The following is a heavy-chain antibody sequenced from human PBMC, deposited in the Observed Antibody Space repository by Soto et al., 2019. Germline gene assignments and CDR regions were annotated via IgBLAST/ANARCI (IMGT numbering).Heavy chain of an antibody. CDR2: INHDGSVT. V-gene: IGHV3-74*01. Sequence: EVQLVESGGGLVQPGGSLRLSCAASGFTFSSYSMHWVRQAPGKGLLWVSRINHDGSVTTYADSVKGRFTISRDNAKNTLSIQMNRLRAEDTAVFYCTRGSYGGLDVWGQGTTVTVSS. J-gene: IGHJ6*02. CDR3: TRGSYGGLDV. D-gene: IGHD4-17*01. CDR1: GFTFSSYS.